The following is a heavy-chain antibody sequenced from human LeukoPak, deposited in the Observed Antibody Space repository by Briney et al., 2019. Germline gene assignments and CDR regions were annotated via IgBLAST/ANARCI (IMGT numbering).Heavy chain of an antibody. CDR1: GFTVSSNY. CDR3: ARVEASGYDYGAFDS. V-gene: IGHV3-7*01. D-gene: IGHD5-12*01. Sequence: PGGSLRLSCAASGFTVSSNYMSWVRQAPGKGLECVANIKKDGSEKYYVDSVKGRLTISRDNAKNSLSLQMKSLRAEDTAVYYCARVEASGYDYGAFDSWGQGTLVTVSS. CDR2: IKKDGSEK. J-gene: IGHJ4*02.